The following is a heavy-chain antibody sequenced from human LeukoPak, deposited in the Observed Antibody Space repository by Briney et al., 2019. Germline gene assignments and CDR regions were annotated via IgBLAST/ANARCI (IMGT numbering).Heavy chain of an antibody. D-gene: IGHD5/OR15-5a*01. Sequence: GGSLRLSCAASGFTFSGYGMHWVRQAPGKGLEWVAVISYDGSNKYYADSVKGRFTISRDNSKNTLYLQMNSLRAEDTAVYYCAKLAGSTEYDYWGQGTLVTVSS. CDR1: GFTFSGYG. V-gene: IGHV3-30*18. CDR2: ISYDGSNK. CDR3: AKLAGSTEYDY. J-gene: IGHJ4*02.